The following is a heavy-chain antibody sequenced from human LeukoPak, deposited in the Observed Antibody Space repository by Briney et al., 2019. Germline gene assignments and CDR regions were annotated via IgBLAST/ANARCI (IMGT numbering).Heavy chain of an antibody. CDR3: ERAEWEPVHFDY. V-gene: IGHV4-59*01. J-gene: IGHJ4*02. CDR2: IYYSGST. Sequence: SETLSLTCTGSGGSISSYYWSWIRQPPVKGLEWIGYIYYSGSTNYNPSLKSRVTISVDTSKNQFSLKLSSVTAADTAVYYCERAEWEPVHFDYWGQGTLVTVSS. D-gene: IGHD1-26*01. CDR1: GGSISSYY.